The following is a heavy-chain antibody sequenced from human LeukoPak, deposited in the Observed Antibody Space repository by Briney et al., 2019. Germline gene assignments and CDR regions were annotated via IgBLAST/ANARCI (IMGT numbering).Heavy chain of an antibody. CDR1: GFTFSDYA. D-gene: IGHD3-10*01. J-gene: IGHJ4*02. V-gene: IGHV3-11*04. CDR3: ARARAHRSLLWFGESPQHFDY. CDR2: ISRSGDTI. Sequence: PGGSLRLSCAASGFTFSDYAMSWIRQAPGQGLEWVSYISRSGDTIDYADSVKGRFSISRDNAKNSLYLQMNSLRAEDTAVYYCARARAHRSLLWFGESPQHFDYWGQGTLVTVSS.